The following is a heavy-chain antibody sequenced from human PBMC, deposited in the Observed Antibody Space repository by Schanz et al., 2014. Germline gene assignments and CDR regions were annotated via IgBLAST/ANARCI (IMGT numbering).Heavy chain of an antibody. J-gene: IGHJ4*02. CDR2: MSGSGSTA. CDR3: ARDGDFDY. V-gene: IGHV3-23*01. CDR1: GFTFSNHA. Sequence: EVHLLESGGGLVQPGGSLRLSCAASGFTFSNHALSWVRQAPGKGLEWVSGMSGSGSTADYADSVKGRFTISRDNSKNTLFLQMSSLRAEDTAVYYCARDGDFDYWGQGTLVTVSS.